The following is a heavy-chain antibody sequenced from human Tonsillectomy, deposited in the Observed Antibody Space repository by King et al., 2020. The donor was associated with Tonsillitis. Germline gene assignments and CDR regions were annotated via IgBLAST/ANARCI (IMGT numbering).Heavy chain of an antibody. Sequence: VQLVESGGGLVQPGGSLRLSWAASGFTFSSYAMSWVRQAPGKGLEWVSAISGSGGSTYYADSVKGRFTISRETSKNTLYLQMNSLRAEDTAVSYCAKAGGYCSGGSCYFEYFQHWGQGTLVTVSS. CDR2: ISGSGGST. CDR3: AKAGGYCSGGSCYFEYFQH. V-gene: IGHV3-23*04. D-gene: IGHD2-15*01. J-gene: IGHJ1*01. CDR1: GFTFSSYA.